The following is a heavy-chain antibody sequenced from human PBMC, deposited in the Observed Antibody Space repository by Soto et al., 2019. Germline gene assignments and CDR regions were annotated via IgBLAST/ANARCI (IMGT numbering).Heavy chain of an antibody. Sequence: RGESLKISCEASGYTFTKYYITWVRQMPGKGLEWMGKIDPSDSYTTYSPSFQGHVTMSVDQSINTAYLQWNSLQASDTAMYYCARLPGIVAPGTVFLDNWGQGTMVTVSS. CDR1: GYTFTKYY. V-gene: IGHV5-10-1*01. CDR3: ARLPGIVAPGTVFLDN. D-gene: IGHD1-1*01. J-gene: IGHJ4*02. CDR2: IDPSDSYT.